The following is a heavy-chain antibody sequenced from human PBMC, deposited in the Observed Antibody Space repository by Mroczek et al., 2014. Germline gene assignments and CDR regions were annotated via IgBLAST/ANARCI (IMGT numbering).Heavy chain of an antibody. Sequence: QVQLQESGPGLVKPSETLSLTCTVSGGSISSYYWSWIRQPPGKGLEWIGYIYYSGSTNYNPSLKSRVTISVDTSKNQFSLKLSSVTAADTAVYYCAREGRDGYNFSPFDYWGQGTLVTVSS. CDR1: GGSISSYY. D-gene: IGHD5-24*01. CDR3: AREGRDGYNFSPFDY. J-gene: IGHJ4*02. CDR2: IYYSGST. V-gene: IGHV4-59*01.